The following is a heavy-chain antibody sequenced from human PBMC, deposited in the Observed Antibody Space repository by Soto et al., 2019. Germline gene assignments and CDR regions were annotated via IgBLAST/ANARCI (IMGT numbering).Heavy chain of an antibody. D-gene: IGHD6-6*01. CDR3: AGEIHEWEFIRSSSDANYYRLD. CDR2: IYHSGST. CDR1: GGSTSSTNR. J-gene: IGHJ6*01. Sequence: AVSGGSTSSTNRWGWGCEPPGQGLECIGEIYHSGSTNYNPCLKSRVTISVDKSKNQFSLKLSSVTAADTAVYYCAGEIHEWEFIRSSSDANYYRLD. V-gene: IGHV4-4*02.